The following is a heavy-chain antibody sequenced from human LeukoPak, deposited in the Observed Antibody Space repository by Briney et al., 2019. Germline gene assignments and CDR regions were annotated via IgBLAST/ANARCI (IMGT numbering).Heavy chain of an antibody. CDR3: ARIISHDYHFDY. D-gene: IGHD5-12*01. J-gene: IGHJ4*02. Sequence: SQTLSLTCTVSGGSISIGDYFWRWIRRPPGKGREWIGYIYYSGSTYSNPSLKSRVTISVDTSKNQFYLKLSSVNAADTAVYYCARIISHDYHFDYWGRGTLVTVSS. CDR2: IYYSGST. V-gene: IGHV4-30-4*01. CDR1: GGSISIGDYF.